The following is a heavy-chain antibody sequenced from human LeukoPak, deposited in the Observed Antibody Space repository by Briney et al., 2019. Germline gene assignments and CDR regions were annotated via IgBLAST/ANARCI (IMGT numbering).Heavy chain of an antibody. V-gene: IGHV4-59*01. Sequence: SETLSLTCTISGGSISTYYWSWIRQPPGKGLEWIGFVHYSGNTIYNSSLKSRVTISMDTSRNHFPLKLSSVTAADTAVYYCAREYCSSGSCSIDYWGQGTLVTVSS. CDR1: GGSISTYY. D-gene: IGHD2-15*01. CDR2: VHYSGNT. CDR3: AREYCSSGSCSIDY. J-gene: IGHJ4*02.